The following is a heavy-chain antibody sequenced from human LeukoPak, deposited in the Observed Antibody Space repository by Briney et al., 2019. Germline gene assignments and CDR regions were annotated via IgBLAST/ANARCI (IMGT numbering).Heavy chain of an antibody. CDR1: GGSLSGYY. CDR2: INHSGST. J-gene: IGHJ6*02. Sequence: SETLSLTCAVYGGSLSGYYWSWIRQPPGKGLEWIGEINHSGSTNYNPSLKSRVTISVDTSKNQFSLKLSSVTAADTAVYYCARGPPIVATVYGMDVWGQGTTVTVSS. V-gene: IGHV4-34*01. CDR3: ARGPPIVATVYGMDV. D-gene: IGHD5-12*01.